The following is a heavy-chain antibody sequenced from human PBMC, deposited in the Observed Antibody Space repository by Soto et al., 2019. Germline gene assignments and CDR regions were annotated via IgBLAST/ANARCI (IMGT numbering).Heavy chain of an antibody. CDR3: ARDKITGRFDY. D-gene: IGHD2-8*02. CDR2: INHSGST. CDR1: GGSFSGYY. Sequence: PSETLSLTCAVYGGSFSGYYWTWIRQPPGTGLEWIGEINHSGSTNYNPSLKSRVTISVDTSKNQFSLKLTSVTAADTAVDYCARDKITGRFDYWGQGTLVTVSS. J-gene: IGHJ4*02. V-gene: IGHV4-34*01.